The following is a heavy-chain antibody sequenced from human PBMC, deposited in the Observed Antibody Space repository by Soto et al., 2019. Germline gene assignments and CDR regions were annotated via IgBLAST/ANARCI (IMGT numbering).Heavy chain of an antibody. CDR2: ISPYNDYT. J-gene: IGHJ6*02. D-gene: IGHD3-16*01. CDR3: ARGGYYDNSWGKLSHYGLDV. V-gene: IGHV1-18*01. CDR1: GYTFIRYG. Sequence: ASVQVSCKASGYTFIRYGINWVRPAPGQGLEGMGWISPYNDYTIYAQKLQGRVTMTTDTSTRTVYMELRGLKSDDTAVYYCARGGYYDNSWGKLSHYGLDVWGQGTSVTVSS.